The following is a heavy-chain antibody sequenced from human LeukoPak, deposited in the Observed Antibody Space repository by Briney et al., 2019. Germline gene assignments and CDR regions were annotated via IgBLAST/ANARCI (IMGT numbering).Heavy chain of an antibody. CDR3: ARVDRWELLPTLDY. V-gene: IGHV1-18*01. CDR1: GHTFTSYG. CDR2: ISAYNGNT. J-gene: IGHJ4*02. Sequence: ASVKVSSKASGHTFTSYGISWVRQAPGQGLEWMGWISAYNGNTNYAQKLQGRVTMTTDTSTSTAYTELRRLRSDDTAVYYCARVDRWELLPTLDYWGQGTLVTVSS. D-gene: IGHD1-26*01.